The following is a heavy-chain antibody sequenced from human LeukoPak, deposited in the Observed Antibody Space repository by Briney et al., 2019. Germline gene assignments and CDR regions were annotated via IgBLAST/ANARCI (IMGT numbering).Heavy chain of an antibody. J-gene: IGHJ5*02. Sequence: SETLSLTCAVYGGSFSGYYWGWVRQPPGKRLEWIGTVYHSGSTYYNPSLRSRAAISVDTSRNQFSLRLRSMTAADTAVYYCARVPGVFYDTLTGYGSGWFDPWGQGTLVTVSS. CDR2: VYHSGST. CDR1: GGSFSGYY. D-gene: IGHD3-9*01. CDR3: ARVPGVFYDTLTGYGSGWFDP. V-gene: IGHV4-38-2*01.